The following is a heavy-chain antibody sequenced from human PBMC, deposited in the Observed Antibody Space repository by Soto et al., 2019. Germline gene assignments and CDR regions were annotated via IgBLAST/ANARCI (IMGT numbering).Heavy chain of an antibody. D-gene: IGHD3-3*02. CDR2: IIPIFTTT. Sequence: QVQLVQSGSEVRRPGSSVKVSCKASGGSFSNSAIAWVRQAPGQGLEWLGMIIPIFTTTNYAQKFKDRLTITADGSTSTAYMELSGLKSEDTAVYFCARPSGLLGQFSALVDSWGQGTLVTVSS. V-gene: IGHV1-69*18. CDR1: GGSFSNSA. CDR3: ARPSGLLGQFSALVDS. J-gene: IGHJ5*01.